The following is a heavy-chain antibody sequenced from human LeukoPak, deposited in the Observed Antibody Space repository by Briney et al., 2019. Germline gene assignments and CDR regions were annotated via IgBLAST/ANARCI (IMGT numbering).Heavy chain of an antibody. Sequence: GESLKISCQASGYSFTSYGISWVRQAPGQGLEWMGWISAYNGNTNYAQKLQGRVTMTPDTSTSTAYMDLRSLRSDDTAVYYCARALESCRGGSCYAYYFDNWGQGTLVSVSS. CDR3: ARALESCRGGSCYAYYFDN. D-gene: IGHD2-15*01. CDR1: GYSFTSYG. V-gene: IGHV1-18*01. J-gene: IGHJ4*02. CDR2: ISAYNGNT.